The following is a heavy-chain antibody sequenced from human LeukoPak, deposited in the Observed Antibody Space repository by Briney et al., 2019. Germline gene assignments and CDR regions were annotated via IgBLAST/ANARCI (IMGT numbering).Heavy chain of an antibody. Sequence: GGSLRLSCADSGFSVSYYWMSWVRQAPGEGLEWVASIREDGSEKYYVDSVKGRFTVSRDNSKKSMYLEMNSLRAGDTAVYYCARGLVAVTGTGYWYFDFWGRGTLVTVSS. V-gene: IGHV3-7*01. CDR2: IREDGSEK. CDR3: ARGLVAVTGTGYWYFDF. J-gene: IGHJ2*01. CDR1: GFSVSYYW. D-gene: IGHD6-19*01.